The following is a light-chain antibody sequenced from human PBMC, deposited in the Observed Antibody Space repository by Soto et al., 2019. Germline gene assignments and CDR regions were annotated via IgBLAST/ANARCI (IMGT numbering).Light chain of an antibody. J-gene: IGKJ5*01. CDR3: QQLNSYPIT. Sequence: AMRVTQSPSSLSASTGDRITITCRASQGISSYLAWYQQKRGKAPKLLIYAASTLQSGVPSRFSGSGSGTDFTLTISSLQPEDFATYFCQQLNSYPITFGQGTRPEIK. CDR1: QGISSY. CDR2: AAS. V-gene: IGKV1-8*01.